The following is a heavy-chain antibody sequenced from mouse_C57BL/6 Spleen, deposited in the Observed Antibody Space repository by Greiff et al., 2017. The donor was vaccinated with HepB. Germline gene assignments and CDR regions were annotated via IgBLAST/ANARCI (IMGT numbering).Heavy chain of an antibody. Sequence: VKLQESGPELVKPGASVKISCKASGYAFSSSWMNWVKQRPGKGLEWIGRIYPGDGDTNYNGKFKGKATLTADKSSSTAYMQLSSLTSEDSAVYFCATNWFYAMDYWGQGTSVTVSS. CDR1: GYAFSSSW. CDR3: ATNWFYAMDY. J-gene: IGHJ4*01. D-gene: IGHD4-1*01. V-gene: IGHV1-82*01. CDR2: IYPGDGDT.